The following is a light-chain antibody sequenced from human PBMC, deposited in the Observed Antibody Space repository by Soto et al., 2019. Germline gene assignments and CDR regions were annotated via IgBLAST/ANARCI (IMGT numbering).Light chain of an antibody. CDR3: SSHTSSSTLV. J-gene: IGLJ2*01. CDR1: SSDVGGYNY. Sequence: QSVLTRPASVSGSAGQSITISCTGTSSDVGGYNYVSRYQQHPGKAPKLMIYEVSNRPSGVSNRFSGSKSGNTASLTISGFQAEDEADYYCSSHTSSSTLVFGGGTKVTVL. V-gene: IGLV2-14*01. CDR2: EVS.